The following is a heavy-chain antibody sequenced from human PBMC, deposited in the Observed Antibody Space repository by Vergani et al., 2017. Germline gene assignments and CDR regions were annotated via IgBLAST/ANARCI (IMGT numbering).Heavy chain of an antibody. CDR2: IYPGDSDT. V-gene: IGHV5-51*03. J-gene: IGHJ3*01. CDR1: GYSFTSYW. Sequence: EMQLVQSGAEVKAPGESLKISCKGSGYSFTSYWIGWVRQMPGKGLEWMGIIYPGDSDTRYSPSFQGQVTISVDKSIRTAYLQWASLRASDTAMYYCARPDLGVSYGDAFDLWGPGTTVTVSS. D-gene: IGHD2-8*01. CDR3: ARPDLGVSYGDAFDL.